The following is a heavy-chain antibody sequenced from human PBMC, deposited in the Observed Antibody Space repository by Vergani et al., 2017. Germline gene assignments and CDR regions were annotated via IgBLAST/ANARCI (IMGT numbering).Heavy chain of an antibody. V-gene: IGHV1-46*02. CDR1: GYTFNSHY. Sequence: QVQLVQPGTELKKPGASVKISCKASGYTFNSHYIHWVRQAPGQGLEWMGTINPSGGSTTYAQKFQVRVTMTRDTSTSTVYMELNSLRTEDTAEYYCAGEGGLAVDADGLDVWGQGTTVTVSS. D-gene: IGHD6-19*01. J-gene: IGHJ6*02. CDR3: AGEGGLAVDADGLDV. CDR2: INPSGGST.